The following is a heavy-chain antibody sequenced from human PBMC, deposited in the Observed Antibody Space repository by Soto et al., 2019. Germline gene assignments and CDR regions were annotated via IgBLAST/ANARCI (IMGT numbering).Heavy chain of an antibody. CDR3: ARTFDYYGMDG. D-gene: IGHD3-3*02. Sequence: SATLSLTCSVSGYSIASGYYWAWIRQSPGKGLEWIGSIYHAGSVYYNPSLNSRVAVSLDTSKNHFSLKLTSVTAADTAVYYCARTFDYYGMDGWGKGTKVTV. V-gene: IGHV4-38-2*01. CDR1: GYSIASGYY. J-gene: IGHJ6*04. CDR2: IYHAGSV.